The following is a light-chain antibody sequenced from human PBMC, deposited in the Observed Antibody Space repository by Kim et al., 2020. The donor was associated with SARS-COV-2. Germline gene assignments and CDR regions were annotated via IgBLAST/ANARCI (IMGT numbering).Light chain of an antibody. CDR1: QTVLYNSNNKNY. J-gene: IGKJ2*03. CDR3: QQYYSTPPS. V-gene: IGKV4-1*01. Sequence: RATLNCTSSQTVLYNSNNKNYLAWYQQKPGQAPKLLIYWASTRESGVSDRFSGSGSETDFTLTISSLQAEDVAVYYCQQYYSTPPSFGQGTKLEI. CDR2: WAS.